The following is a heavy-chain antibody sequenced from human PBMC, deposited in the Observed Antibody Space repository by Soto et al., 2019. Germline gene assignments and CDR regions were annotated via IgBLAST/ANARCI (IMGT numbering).Heavy chain of an antibody. Sequence: QVQLVQSGAEVKKPGSSVTVSCKASGGTFSSYTISWVRQAPGQGLEWMGGIIPIFGTANYAQKFQGRVTITADESTSTAYMELSSLRSEDTAVYYCARGNHRWLQLGYFDLWGRVTLVTFSS. V-gene: IGHV1-69*12. J-gene: IGHJ2*01. CDR1: GGTFSSYT. CDR3: ARGNHRWLQLGYFDL. CDR2: IIPIFGTA. D-gene: IGHD5-12*01.